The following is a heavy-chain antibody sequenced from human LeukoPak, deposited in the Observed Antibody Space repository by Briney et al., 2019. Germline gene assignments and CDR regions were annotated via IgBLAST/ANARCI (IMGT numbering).Heavy chain of an antibody. V-gene: IGHV4-59*01. J-gene: IGHJ4*02. Sequence: SLTCXVSXXSIXXXXXXWXXXXXGXXXEWVGYVFYSGSTNYNPPXKSRVTISVDTSKKQFSLKLNSVTAADTAVYYCARGXXXFDYWGQGTLVXXXS. CDR3: ARGXXXFDY. CDR2: VFYSGST. CDR1: XXSIXXXX.